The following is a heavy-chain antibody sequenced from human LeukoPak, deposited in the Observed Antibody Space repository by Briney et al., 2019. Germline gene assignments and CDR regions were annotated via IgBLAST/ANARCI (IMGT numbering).Heavy chain of an antibody. D-gene: IGHD2-2*01. CDR2: INPNSGGT. V-gene: IGHV1-2*02. Sequence: ASVKVSCKTSGYTFTGYFMHWVRQAPGQGLEWMGWINPNSGGTNYAQKFQGRVTMTRDTSISPAYMELSRLRSDDTAVYYCARDSVGCSSTNCPNDYYYYYMDVWGKGTTVTISS. J-gene: IGHJ6*03. CDR1: GYTFTGYF. CDR3: ARDSVGCSSTNCPNDYYYYYMDV.